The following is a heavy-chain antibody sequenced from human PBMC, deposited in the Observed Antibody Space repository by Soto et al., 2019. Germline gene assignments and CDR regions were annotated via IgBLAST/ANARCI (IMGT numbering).Heavy chain of an antibody. CDR2: ISAYNGNT. CDR3: ARGYDYIWGSYRSGYFDY. Sequence: QVPLVQSGAEVKKPGASVKVSCKASGYTFTSYGISWVRQAPGQGLEWMGWISAYNGNTNYAQKLQGRVTMTTDTSTSTAYMELRSLRSDDTAVYYCARGYDYIWGSYRSGYFDYWGQGTLVTVSS. V-gene: IGHV1-18*01. J-gene: IGHJ4*02. CDR1: GYTFTSYG. D-gene: IGHD3-16*02.